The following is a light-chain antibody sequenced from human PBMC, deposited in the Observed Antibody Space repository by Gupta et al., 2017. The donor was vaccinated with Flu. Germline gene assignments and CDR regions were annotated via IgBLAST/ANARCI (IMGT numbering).Light chain of an antibody. CDR2: KDS. Sequence: SFDLTQPPSLSVSPGQTARITCSGDTLSKQYTYSYNQKPGQAPVLVIYKDSERPSGIPDRFSGSSSGTTVILTISGVQLEDEADYYCQSGDSSGTWVFGGGTKLTVL. J-gene: IGLJ3*02. CDR1: TLSKQY. CDR3: QSGDSSGTWV. V-gene: IGLV3-25*03.